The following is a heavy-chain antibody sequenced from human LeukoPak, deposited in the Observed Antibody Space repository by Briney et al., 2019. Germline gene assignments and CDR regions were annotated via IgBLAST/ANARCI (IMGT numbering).Heavy chain of an antibody. J-gene: IGHJ4*02. Sequence: SEALSLTCTVSGGSIGSSAYSWGWIRQPPGKGLEWIGSISYTGTTYYNPSLKSRVTISLDTSKNQFSLKLISVTAADTALYYCAREGPHGSGIYYNPLDYWGQGALVIVSS. V-gene: IGHV4-39*02. D-gene: IGHD3-10*01. CDR2: ISYTGTT. CDR1: GGSIGSSAYS. CDR3: AREGPHGSGIYYNPLDY.